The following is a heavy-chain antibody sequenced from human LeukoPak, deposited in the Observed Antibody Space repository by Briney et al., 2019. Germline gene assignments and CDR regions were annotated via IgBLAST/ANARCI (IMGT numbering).Heavy chain of an antibody. CDR1: GFTFRDYV. CDR3: ARRPRGYALDV. Sequence: PGKSLRLSCTASGFTFRDYVMHWVRQAPGKGLEWVALISTDSINKYYADSVAGRFTVSRDDSNNTLFLHLDTLKTEDTAVYFCARRPRGYALDVWGQGTMVTVS. J-gene: IGHJ3*01. CDR2: ISTDSINK. V-gene: IGHV3-30*04.